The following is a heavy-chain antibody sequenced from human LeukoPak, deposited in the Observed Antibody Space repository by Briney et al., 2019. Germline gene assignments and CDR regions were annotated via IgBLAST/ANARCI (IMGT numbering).Heavy chain of an antibody. Sequence: GGSLRLSCVGSGFNFSDYYESWIRQAPGKGLEWISYISPNDVNRYYVDAVKGRFTVSRDNAKNSLFLQMKSLRVEDTAVYYCAGSGSPGDYWGQGTLVTVSS. J-gene: IGHJ4*02. D-gene: IGHD3-10*01. V-gene: IGHV3-11*01. CDR1: GFNFSDYY. CDR2: ISPNDVNR. CDR3: AGSGSPGDY.